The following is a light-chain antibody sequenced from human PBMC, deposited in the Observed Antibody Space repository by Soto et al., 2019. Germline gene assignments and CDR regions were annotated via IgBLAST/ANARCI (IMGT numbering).Light chain of an antibody. Sequence: AIQMTQSPPSLSASVGDRVIITCRASQDIRVDVGWLQQRPGHAPNLLIYAASTLHTGVPSTFTGSGSGTDFTLTINDLQPEDVATYFSLQDYDVPYTCGQGTKLEI. CDR1: QDIRVD. CDR3: LQDYDVPYT. CDR2: AAS. V-gene: IGKV1-6*01. J-gene: IGKJ2*01.